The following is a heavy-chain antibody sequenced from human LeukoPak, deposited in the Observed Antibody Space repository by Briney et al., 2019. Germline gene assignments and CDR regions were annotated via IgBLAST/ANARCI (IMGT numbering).Heavy chain of an antibody. V-gene: IGHV4-61*01. D-gene: IGHD6-19*01. Sequence: SETLSLTWTVSGGSVSSGSYYWSWIRQPPGKGLEWIGYIYYSGSTNYNPSLKSRVTISVDTSKNQFSLKLSSVTAADTAVYYCARVRDSSGWGFDYWGQGTLVTVSS. CDR3: ARVRDSSGWGFDY. J-gene: IGHJ4*02. CDR1: GGSVSSGSYY. CDR2: IYYSGST.